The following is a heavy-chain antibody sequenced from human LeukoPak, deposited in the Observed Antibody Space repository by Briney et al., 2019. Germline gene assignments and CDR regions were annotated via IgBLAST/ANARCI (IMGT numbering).Heavy chain of an antibody. D-gene: IGHD3-9*01. CDR2: ISSGSSYT. V-gene: IGHV3-11*06. Sequence: GGSLRLSCAVSGFSFDDYYMSWIRQAPGKGLEWVSYISSGSSYTNYAASVKGRFTISRDNAENSLVLQMNSLRAEDTALYYCARWKRLANPYFDCLGQGTLVIVSS. CDR3: ARWKRLANPYFDC. CDR1: GFSFDDYY. J-gene: IGHJ4*02.